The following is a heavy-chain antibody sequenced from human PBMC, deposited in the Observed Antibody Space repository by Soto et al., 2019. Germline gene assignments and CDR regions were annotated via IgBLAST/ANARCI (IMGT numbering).Heavy chain of an antibody. CDR3: ARGLQYYFDY. D-gene: IGHD4-4*01. V-gene: IGHV4-31*02. Sequence: SETLSLTCTVSGGSISSGGYYWSWIRQHPGKGLEWIGYIYYSGSTYYNPSLKSRVTISVDTSKNQFSLKLSSVTAEDTAVYYCARGLQYYFDYWGQGTLVTVSS. J-gene: IGHJ4*02. CDR2: IYYSGST. CDR1: GGSISSGGYY.